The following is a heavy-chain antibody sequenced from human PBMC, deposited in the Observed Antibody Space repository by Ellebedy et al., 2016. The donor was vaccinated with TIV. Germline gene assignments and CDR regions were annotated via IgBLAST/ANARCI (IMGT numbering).Heavy chain of an antibody. CDR2: MNPNRGNT. Sequence: AASVQVSCKASGYTFTSYDINWVRQATGQRLEWMGWMNPNRGNTGYAQKFQGRVTMTRNTSRSTAYLELSSLISEDTAVYYCARGFDGSGSYYDYGMDVWGQGTRVTVSS. CDR1: GYTFTSYD. J-gene: IGHJ6*02. D-gene: IGHD3-10*01. V-gene: IGHV1-8*01. CDR3: ARGFDGSGSYYDYGMDV.